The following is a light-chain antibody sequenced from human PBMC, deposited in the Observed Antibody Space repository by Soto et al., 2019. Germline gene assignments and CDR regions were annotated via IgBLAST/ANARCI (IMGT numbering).Light chain of an antibody. CDR1: SSNIGAGYD. CDR2: GNS. J-gene: IGLJ3*02. CDR3: QSYDSSLSGWV. Sequence: QSVLTQPPSVSGAPGQRVTISCTGSSSNIGAGYDVHCYQQILGTAPKLLIYGNSNRPSGVPDRFSGSKSGTSASLAITGLQAEDEADYYCQSYDSSLSGWVFGGGTKLTVL. V-gene: IGLV1-40*01.